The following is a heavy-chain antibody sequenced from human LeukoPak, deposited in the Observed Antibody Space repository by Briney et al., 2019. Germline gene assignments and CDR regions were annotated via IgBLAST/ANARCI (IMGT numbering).Heavy chain of an antibody. CDR2: IIPIFGTA. V-gene: IGHV1-69*13. CDR3: ARDRTIFRPWDAFDI. CDR1: GGTFSSYA. J-gene: IGHJ3*02. Sequence: ASVKVSCKASGGTFSSYAISWVRQAPGQGLEWMGGIIPIFGTANYAQKFQGRVTITADGSTSTAYMELSSLRSEDTAVYYCARDRTIFRPWDAFDIWGQGTMVTVSS. D-gene: IGHD3-9*01.